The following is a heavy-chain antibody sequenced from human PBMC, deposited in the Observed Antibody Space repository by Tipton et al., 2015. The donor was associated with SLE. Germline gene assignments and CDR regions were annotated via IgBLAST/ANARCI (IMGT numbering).Heavy chain of an antibody. J-gene: IGHJ4*02. D-gene: IGHD6-19*01. V-gene: IGHV4-59*01. CDR3: AREGDSSGHREFDY. CDR1: GGSISSYY. Sequence: TLSLTCTVSGGSISSYYWSWIRQPPGKGLEWIGYIYYSGSTNYNPPLKSRVTISVDTSKNQFSLKLSSVTAADTAVYYCAREGDSSGHREFDYWGQGTLVTVSS. CDR2: IYYSGST.